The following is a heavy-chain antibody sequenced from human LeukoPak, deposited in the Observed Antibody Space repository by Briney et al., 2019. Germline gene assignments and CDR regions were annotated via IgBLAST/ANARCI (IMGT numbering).Heavy chain of an antibody. D-gene: IGHD3-22*01. CDR1: GFTVSSNY. V-gene: IGHV3-53*01. J-gene: IGHJ3*02. Sequence: SGGSLRLSCAASGFTVSSNYMSWVRQAPGKGLEWVSVIYSGGSTYYADSVKGRFTISRDNSKNTLYLQMNSLRAEDTAVYYCAREQHDSSANDAFDIWGQGTLVTVSS. CDR2: IYSGGST. CDR3: AREQHDSSANDAFDI.